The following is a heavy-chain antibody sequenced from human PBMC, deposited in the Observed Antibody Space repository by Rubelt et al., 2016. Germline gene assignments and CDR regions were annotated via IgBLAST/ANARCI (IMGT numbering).Heavy chain of an antibody. V-gene: IGHV3-7*04. CDR1: GFTFSDHW. Sequence: EVQLVDSGGGLVQPGGSLRLSCTASGFTFSDHWMSWVRQAPGKGLEWVADIKSDGSEKYYVDSVKGRFTISRDDPKNSVYLQRAGLGAEDTAVYHCARGHYGRDYWGQGTLVTVSS. J-gene: IGHJ4*02. D-gene: IGHD3-16*01. CDR3: ARGHYGRDY. CDR2: IKSDGSEK.